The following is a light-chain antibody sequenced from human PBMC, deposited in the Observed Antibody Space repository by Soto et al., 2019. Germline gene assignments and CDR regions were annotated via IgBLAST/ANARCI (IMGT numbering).Light chain of an antibody. CDR1: SSNIGSNY. CDR3: QHYANWPLT. Sequence: QSVLTQPPSASGTPGQRVTISCSGSSSNIGSNYVYWYQQLPGTAPKLLIYSNNQRPSGVPDRFSGSKSGTDFTLTINSLQSEDFAVYYCQHYANWPLTFGGGTK. V-gene: IGLV1-47*02. CDR2: SNN. J-gene: IGLJ2*01.